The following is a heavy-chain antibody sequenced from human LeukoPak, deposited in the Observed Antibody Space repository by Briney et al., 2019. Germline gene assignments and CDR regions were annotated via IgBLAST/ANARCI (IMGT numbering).Heavy chain of an antibody. CDR2: INPNSGGT. CDR3: AREVGATTWGFDY. CDR1: GYTFTGYY. Sequence: GASVKVSCKASGYTFTGYYMHWVRQAPGQGLEWMGWINPNSGGTNYAQKFQGRVTMTRDTSISTAYMELSRLRSDDTAVYYCAREVGATTWGFDYWGQGTLVTVSS. V-gene: IGHV1-2*02. J-gene: IGHJ4*02. D-gene: IGHD1-26*01.